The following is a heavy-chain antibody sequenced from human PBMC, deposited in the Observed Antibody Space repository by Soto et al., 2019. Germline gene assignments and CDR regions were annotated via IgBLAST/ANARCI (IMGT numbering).Heavy chain of an antibody. Sequence: GGSLRLSCAASGFTFSSYAMHWVRQAPGKGLEWVAVISYDGSNKYYADSVKGRFTISRDNSKNTLYLQMNSLRAEDTAVYYCASGTRSGYYYYYYYGMDVWGQGTTVTVSS. J-gene: IGHJ6*02. CDR2: ISYDGSNK. CDR3: ASGTRSGYYYYYYYGMDV. D-gene: IGHD3-3*01. CDR1: GFTFSSYA. V-gene: IGHV3-30-3*01.